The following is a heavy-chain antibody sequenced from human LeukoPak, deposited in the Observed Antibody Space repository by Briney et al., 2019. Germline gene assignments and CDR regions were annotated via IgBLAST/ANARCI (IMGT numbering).Heavy chain of an antibody. D-gene: IGHD6-19*01. CDR2: XXYXGNNX. CDR3: ARDRFPSNGWYWYFDY. Sequence: PGGSLRLSCAASGXXFXXXAXXXXXXAXGXXLXXVXXXXYXGNNXYYADSVKGRFTISRDNSKNTLFLQMNSLTADDAAVYYCARDRFPSNGWYWYFDYWGQGTLVTVSS. V-gene: IGHV3-30-3*01. J-gene: IGHJ4*02. CDR1: GXXFXXXA.